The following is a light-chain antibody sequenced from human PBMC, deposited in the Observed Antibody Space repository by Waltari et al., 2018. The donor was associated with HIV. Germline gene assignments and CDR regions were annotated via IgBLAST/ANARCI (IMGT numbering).Light chain of an antibody. V-gene: IGLV3-1*01. Sequence: SYELTQQPSVSVSPGQTAIITCSGDKLGDKYASWYQQRPGQSPFLVIYEDVKRPSGIPERFSGSNSGNTATLTISGTQAMDESDYYCQAWDSHNVIFGGGTKLTVL. CDR1: KLGDKY. J-gene: IGLJ2*01. CDR2: EDV. CDR3: QAWDSHNVI.